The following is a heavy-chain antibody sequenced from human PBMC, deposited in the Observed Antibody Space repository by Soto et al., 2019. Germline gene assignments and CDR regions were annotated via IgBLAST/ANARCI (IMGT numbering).Heavy chain of an antibody. Sequence: SETLSLTCTVSGGSISSGDYYWSWIRQPPGKGLEWIGYIYYSGTTNYNPSLKSRVTISVDTSKNQFSLKLSSVTAADTAVYYCARDKIWFGELVYYYGMDVWGQGTTVTVS. V-gene: IGHV4-30-4*01. J-gene: IGHJ6*02. D-gene: IGHD3-10*01. CDR2: IYYSGTT. CDR3: ARDKIWFGELVYYYGMDV. CDR1: GGSISSGDYY.